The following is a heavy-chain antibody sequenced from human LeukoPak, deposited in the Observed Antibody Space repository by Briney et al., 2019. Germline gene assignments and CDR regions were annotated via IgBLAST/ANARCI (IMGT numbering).Heavy chain of an antibody. CDR3: AKFNWNVYYYYYGMDV. V-gene: IGHV3-23*01. CDR1: GFAFSNYA. J-gene: IGHJ6*04. CDR2: ISGSGRTT. Sequence: GGSLRLSCAASGFAFSNYAMSWVRQAPGKGLEWVSTISGSGRTTYYADSVKGRLTVSRDNSKNTLYLQMNSLRAEDTAVYYCAKFNWNVYYYYYGMDVWGKGTRVTVSS. D-gene: IGHD1-1*01.